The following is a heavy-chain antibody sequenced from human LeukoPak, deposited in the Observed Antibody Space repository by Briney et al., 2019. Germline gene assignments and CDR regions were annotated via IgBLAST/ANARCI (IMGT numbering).Heavy chain of an antibody. CDR2: ITGSGGDT. CDR1: GFTFSNYA. CDR3: AKEGSGSQIPNWFDP. V-gene: IGHV3-23*01. J-gene: IGHJ5*02. D-gene: IGHD1-26*01. Sequence: GGSLRLSCEASGFTFSNYAMSWVRQAPGKGLEWVSAITGSGGDTYHADSVKGRLPISRDNSKNTLYLQMNSLRAEDTAVYYCAKEGSGSQIPNWFDPWGQGTLVTVPS.